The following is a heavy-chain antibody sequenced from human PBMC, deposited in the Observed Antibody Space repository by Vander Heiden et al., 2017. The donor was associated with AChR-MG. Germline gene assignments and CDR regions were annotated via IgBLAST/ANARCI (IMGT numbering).Heavy chain of an antibody. CDR2: IWSDGSDK. J-gene: IGHJ4*02. CDR3: ARDSDDSSMALSSDFDF. D-gene: IGHD3-16*01. V-gene: IGHV3-33*01. Sequence: QVQPVESGGGVVQPGRSMRLTCAASGFTFSNYGMHWVRPAPGKGLEWVAFIWSDGSDKNSADSVKGRFTISRDNSKNKVYLQMNSLRAEDTAVYYCARDSDDSSMALSSDFDFWGQGTLVTVSS. CDR1: GFTFSNYG.